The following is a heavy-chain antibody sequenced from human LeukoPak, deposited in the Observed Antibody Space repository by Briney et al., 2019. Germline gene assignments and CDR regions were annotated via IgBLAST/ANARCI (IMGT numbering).Heavy chain of an antibody. D-gene: IGHD1-7*01. J-gene: IGHJ4*02. CDR1: GYTFTSYY. V-gene: IGHV1-46*01. CDR2: INPSGGST. CDR3: ARADLELPIDY. Sequence: ASVKVSCKASGYTFTSYYMHWVRQAPGQGLEWMGIINPSGGSTSYAQKFQGRVTMTRDTSTSTAYMELSSLRSEDTAVYYCARADLELPIDYWGQGTLVTVSS.